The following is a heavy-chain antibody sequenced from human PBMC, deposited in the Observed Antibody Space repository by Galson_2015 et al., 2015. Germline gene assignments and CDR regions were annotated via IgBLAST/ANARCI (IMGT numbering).Heavy chain of an antibody. CDR3: ARATDGPSPCTSMNCYVFDS. CDR1: GFTFTSFA. V-gene: IGHV1-18*04. Sequence: SVKVSCKASGFTFTSFAISWVRQAPGQGLEWMGWNSAYNGNTNYAQKFQGRVTMTTDTSTSTAYMELRSLRSDDTAVYYCARATDGPSPCTSMNCYVFDSWGQGTLVTVSS. D-gene: IGHD2-2*01. CDR2: NSAYNGNT. J-gene: IGHJ4*02.